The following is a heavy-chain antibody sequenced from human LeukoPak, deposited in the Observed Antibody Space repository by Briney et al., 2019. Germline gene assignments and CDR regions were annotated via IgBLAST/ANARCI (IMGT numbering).Heavy chain of an antibody. D-gene: IGHD4-17*01. Sequence: PSETLSLTCTVSGGSISSSSYYWSWIRQPPGKGLEWIGYIYYSGSTNYNPSLKSRVTISVDTSKNQFSLKLSSVTAADTAVYYCAREVRDYAFSPAFFDLWGRGTLVTVSS. J-gene: IGHJ2*01. V-gene: IGHV4-61*01. CDR3: AREVRDYAFSPAFFDL. CDR1: GGSISSSSYY. CDR2: IYYSGST.